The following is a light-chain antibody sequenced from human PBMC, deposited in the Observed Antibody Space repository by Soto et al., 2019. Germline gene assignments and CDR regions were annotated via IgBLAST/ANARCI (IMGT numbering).Light chain of an antibody. Sequence: DIVMTQSPDSLAVSLGERATINCKSSQSVLYSSDNKNYLAWYQQKPGQPPKLLIYWASTRESGVADRFSGSVSGTSFTLTISSLQAEDVAVYYYQQYYTPPYTFGQGTKLEIK. CDR1: QSVLYSSDNKNY. CDR3: QQYYTPPYT. CDR2: WAS. V-gene: IGKV4-1*01. J-gene: IGKJ2*01.